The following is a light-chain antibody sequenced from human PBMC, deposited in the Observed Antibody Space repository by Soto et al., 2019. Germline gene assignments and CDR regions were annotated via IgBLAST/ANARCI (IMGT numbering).Light chain of an antibody. Sequence: DIVMTQSPDSLAVSLGERATINCKSSQSILYSSNNKNYLAWYQQKPGQPPKLLIYWASTRESGVPDRFSGSGSGTDFTLTTSSLRAEDVAVYYCQQYYTTPWTFGQGTKVDIK. J-gene: IGKJ1*01. CDR3: QQYYTTPWT. CDR1: QSILYSSNNKNY. CDR2: WAS. V-gene: IGKV4-1*01.